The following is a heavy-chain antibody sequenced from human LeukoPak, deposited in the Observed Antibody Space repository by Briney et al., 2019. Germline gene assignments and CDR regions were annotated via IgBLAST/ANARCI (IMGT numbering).Heavy chain of an antibody. D-gene: IGHD2-15*01. CDR1: GFTFSHFW. Sequence: GGSLRLSCAASGFTFSHFWMSWVRQAPGKGLEWVAYIKKTGSETYYVDSVKGRFTITRDNTRNSLFLQMYSLRAEDTAVYFCAREDGYCGGGNRYSYLDSWGQGTLVTVSS. CDR2: IKKTGSET. V-gene: IGHV3-7*01. CDR3: AREDGYCGGGNRYSYLDS. J-gene: IGHJ4*02.